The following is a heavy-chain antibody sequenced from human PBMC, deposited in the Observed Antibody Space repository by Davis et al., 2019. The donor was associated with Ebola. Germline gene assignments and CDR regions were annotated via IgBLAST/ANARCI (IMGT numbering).Heavy chain of an antibody. J-gene: IGHJ4*02. V-gene: IGHV3-30-3*01. CDR3: ARGHKTPPEEWLLGGGYYFDY. Sequence: GESLKISCAASGFTFSSYAMHWVRQAPGKGLEWVAVISYDGSNKYYADSVKGRFTISRDNSKNTLYLQMNSLRAEDTAVYYCARGHKTPPEEWLLGGGYYFDYWGQGTLVTVSS. D-gene: IGHD3-3*01. CDR2: ISYDGSNK. CDR1: GFTFSSYA.